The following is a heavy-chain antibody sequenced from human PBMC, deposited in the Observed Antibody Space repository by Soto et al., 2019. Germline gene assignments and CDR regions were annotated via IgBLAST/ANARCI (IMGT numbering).Heavy chain of an antibody. CDR2: ISGSGGST. J-gene: IGHJ4*02. Sequence: SLRLSCAASGFTFSSYAMSWVRQAPGKGLEWVSAISGSGGSTYYADSVKGRFTISRDNSKNTLYLQMNSLRAEDTAVYYCARDTTFGGVIVSFAFDYWGQGTLVTVSS. CDR3: ARDTTFGGVIVSFAFDY. D-gene: IGHD3-16*02. CDR1: GFTFSSYA. V-gene: IGHV3-23*01.